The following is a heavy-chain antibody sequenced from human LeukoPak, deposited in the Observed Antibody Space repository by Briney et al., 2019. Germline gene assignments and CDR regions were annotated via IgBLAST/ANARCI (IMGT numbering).Heavy chain of an antibody. D-gene: IGHD2-8*01. V-gene: IGHV1-2*02. CDR1: GYTFTGYY. CDR2: INPNSGGT. Sequence: ASVKVSCKASGYTFTGYYMHWVRQAPGQGLEWMGWINPNSGGTNYAQKFQGRVTMTRDTSISTAYMELSRLRSDDTAVYYRVRGRGNGRPENYFDYWGQGTLVTVSS. J-gene: IGHJ4*02. CDR3: VRGRGNGRPENYFDY.